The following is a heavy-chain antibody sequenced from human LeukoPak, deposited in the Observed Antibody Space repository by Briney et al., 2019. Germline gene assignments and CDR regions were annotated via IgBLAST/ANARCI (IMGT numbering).Heavy chain of an antibody. V-gene: IGHV1-69*05. CDR1: GGTFSSYA. CDR3: ARASCSSTSCYGKDFDY. J-gene: IGHJ4*02. D-gene: IGHD2-2*01. CDR2: IIPIFGTA. Sequence: SVKVSCKASGGTFSSYAISWVRQAPGQGLEWMGGIIPIFGTANYAQKFQGRVTITTDESTSTAYMELSSLRSEDTAVYYCARASCSSTSCYGKDFDYWGQGTLVTVSS.